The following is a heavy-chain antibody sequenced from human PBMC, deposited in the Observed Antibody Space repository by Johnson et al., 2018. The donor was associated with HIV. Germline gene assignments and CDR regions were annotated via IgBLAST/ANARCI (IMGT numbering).Heavy chain of an antibody. V-gene: IGHV3-20*03. J-gene: IGHJ3*02. D-gene: IGHD3-3*01. CDR3: ARDRGRTSPFGVVIMDAFDI. Sequence: MKWVRQTPGMGLEWVSAINWNGGSTGYADSVKGRFTISRDNAKNSLYLQMNSLRAEDTALYYCARDRGRTSPFGVVIMDAFDIWGQGTMVTVSS. CDR2: INWNGGST.